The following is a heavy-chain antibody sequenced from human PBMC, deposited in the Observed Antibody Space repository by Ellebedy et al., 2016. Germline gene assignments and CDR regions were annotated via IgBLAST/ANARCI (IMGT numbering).Heavy chain of an antibody. CDR2: IYHSGST. D-gene: IGHD3-10*01. CDR1: GYSISSGYY. J-gene: IGHJ5*02. V-gene: IGHV4-38-2*02. Sequence: SETLSLXXTVSGYSISSGYYWGWIRQPPGKGLEWIGSIYHSGSTYYNPSLKSRVTISVDTSKNQFSLKLSSVTAADTAVYYCARAARWFNGSGSYSDWFDPWGQGTLVTVSS. CDR3: ARAARWFNGSGSYSDWFDP.